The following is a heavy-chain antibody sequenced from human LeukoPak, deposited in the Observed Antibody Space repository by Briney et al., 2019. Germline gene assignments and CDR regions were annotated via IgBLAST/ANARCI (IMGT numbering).Heavy chain of an antibody. V-gene: IGHV4-59*08. CDR3: ARPTELRGFDL. Sequence: SETLSLTCTVSGGSISSYYWSRIRQPPGKGLEWIGYIYYSGSTNYNPSLKSRVTISVDTSKNQFSLKLSSVTAADTAVYYCARPTELRGFDLWGRGTLVTVSS. D-gene: IGHD1-14*01. CDR2: IYYSGST. CDR1: GGSISSYY. J-gene: IGHJ2*01.